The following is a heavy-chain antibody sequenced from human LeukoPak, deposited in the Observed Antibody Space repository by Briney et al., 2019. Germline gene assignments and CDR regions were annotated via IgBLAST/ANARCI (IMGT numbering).Heavy chain of an antibody. CDR2: INHSGST. Sequence: SETLSLTCAVYGGSFSGYYWSWIRQPPGKGLEWIGEINHSGSTNYNPSLKSRVTISVDTSKNQFSLKLNSVTAADTAVYYCATRPTPPYYYYYMDVWGKGTTVTVSS. D-gene: IGHD4-23*01. V-gene: IGHV4-34*01. CDR1: GGSFSGYY. CDR3: ATRPTPPYYYYYMDV. J-gene: IGHJ6*03.